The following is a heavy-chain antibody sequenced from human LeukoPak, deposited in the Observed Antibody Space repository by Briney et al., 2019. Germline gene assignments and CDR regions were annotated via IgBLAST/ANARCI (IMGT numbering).Heavy chain of an antibody. CDR3: AKGVIAVAGPRCYFDY. CDR1: GFTFSSYA. Sequence: SGGSLRLSCAASGFTFSSYAMNWVRQAPGKGLEWVSAISGGGSTYYADSVKGRFTISRDNSKNTLYLEMNSLRADDTAVYYCAKGVIAVAGPRCYFDYWGQGTLVTVSS. J-gene: IGHJ4*02. D-gene: IGHD6-19*01. CDR2: ISGGGST. V-gene: IGHV3-23*01.